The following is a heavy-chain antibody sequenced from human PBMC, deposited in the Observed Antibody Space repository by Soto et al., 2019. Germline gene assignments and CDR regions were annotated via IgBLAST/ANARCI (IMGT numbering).Heavy chain of an antibody. J-gene: IGHJ6*02. CDR2: ISSDGSNK. CDR3: AGDGRELLSYYYYYGMDV. D-gene: IGHD1-26*01. V-gene: IGHV3-30*03. CDR1: GFTFRSYG. Sequence: QVQLVESGGGMVHPGGSLRLSCTASGFTFRSYGMHWVRQVPGKGLQWVSVISSDGSNKYYADSVKGRFTISRDNSKNTLYLQMNSLRAEDTAVYYCAGDGRELLSYYYYYGMDVWGQGTTVTVSS.